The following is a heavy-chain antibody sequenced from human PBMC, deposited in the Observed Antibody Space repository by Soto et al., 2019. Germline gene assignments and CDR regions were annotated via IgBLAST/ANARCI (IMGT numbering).Heavy chain of an antibody. CDR3: ARAYYYDSSGYYKNYFDY. D-gene: IGHD3-22*01. CDR1: GFMFKNYA. Sequence: GGSLRLSCAASGFMFKNYAMSWVRQAPGKGLEWVSSIVHSGGTTYYTDSVKGRFTISRDNSKNTLYLQMNSLRAEDTAVYYCARAYYYDSSGYYKNYFDYWGQGTLVTVSS. J-gene: IGHJ4*02. CDR2: IVHSGGTT. V-gene: IGHV3-23*01.